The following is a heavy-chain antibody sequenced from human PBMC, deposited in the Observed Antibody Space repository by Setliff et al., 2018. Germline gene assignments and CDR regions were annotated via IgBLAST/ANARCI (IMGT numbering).Heavy chain of an antibody. CDR3: AKPRLELRWGFEY. J-gene: IGHJ4*02. Sequence: GGSLRLSCAGSGFAFSSYAMSWVRQAPGKGLEWVSTIYSGDRSTFYTDSVKGRFTISRDSSKNTLYLQMDSLRGEDTAVYYCAKPRLELRWGFEYWGQGTPVTVSS. CDR2: IYSGDRST. V-gene: IGHV3-23*03. D-gene: IGHD1-7*01. CDR1: GFAFSSYA.